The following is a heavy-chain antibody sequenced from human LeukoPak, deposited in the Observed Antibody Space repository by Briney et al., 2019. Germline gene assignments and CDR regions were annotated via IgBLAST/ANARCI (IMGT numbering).Heavy chain of an antibody. CDR1: GGSTTGYF. D-gene: IGHD4-11*01. V-gene: IGHV4-59*08. Sequence: SETLSLTCSVSGGSTTGYFWTWIRQPPGKGPEWIGYVYYKGDTSYSPSLESRVTISVDTSKKQFSLKLNSVTAADTAVYARHVTVTYDAFDLWGQGRMVTVSS. CDR3: HVTVTYDAFDL. J-gene: IGHJ3*01. CDR2: VYYKGDT.